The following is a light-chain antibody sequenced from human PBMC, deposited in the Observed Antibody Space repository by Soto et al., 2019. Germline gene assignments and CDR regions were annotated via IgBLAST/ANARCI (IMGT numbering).Light chain of an antibody. CDR1: KLGDKY. CDR3: QAWDSSTVL. CDR2: QDS. Sequence: SYELTQPPSVSVSPGQTASITGSGDKLGDKYACWYQQKPGQSPVLVIYQDSKRPSGIPERFSGSNSGNTATLTISGTQAMDEADYYCQAWDSSTVLFGGGTQLT. J-gene: IGLJ2*01. V-gene: IGLV3-1*01.